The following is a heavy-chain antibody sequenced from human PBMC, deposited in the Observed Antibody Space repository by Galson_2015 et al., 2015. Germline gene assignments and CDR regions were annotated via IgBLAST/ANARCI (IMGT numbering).Heavy chain of an antibody. V-gene: IGHV3-30-3*01. J-gene: IGHJ4*02. D-gene: IGHD1-26*01. CDR1: GFTFSSYA. CDR3: AGGRGWETLRKSPFDY. Sequence: SLRLSCAASGFTFSSYAMHWVRQAPGKGLEWVAVISYDGSNKYYADSVKGRFTISRDNSKNTLYVQMNSLRAEDTAVYYCAGGRGWETLRKSPFDYWGQGTLVTVSS. CDR2: ISYDGSNK.